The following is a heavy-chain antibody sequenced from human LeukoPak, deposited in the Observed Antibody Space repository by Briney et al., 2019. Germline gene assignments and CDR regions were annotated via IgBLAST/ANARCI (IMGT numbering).Heavy chain of an antibody. CDR1: GGTFSSYA. V-gene: IGHV1-69*05. CDR3: ASDNYDSSGYYLTHFDY. CDR2: IIPIFGTA. J-gene: IGHJ4*02. Sequence: GSSVTVSCKASGGTFSSYAISWVRQAPGQGLEWMGGIIPIFGTANYAQKFQGRVTITTDESTSTAYMDLSSLRSEDTAVYYYASDNYDSSGYYLTHFDYWGQGTLVTVSS. D-gene: IGHD3-22*01.